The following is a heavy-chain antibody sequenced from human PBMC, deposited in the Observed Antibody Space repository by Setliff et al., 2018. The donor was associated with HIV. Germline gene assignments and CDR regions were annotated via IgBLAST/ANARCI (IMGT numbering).Heavy chain of an antibody. Sequence: SETLSLTCTVSGGSISSYYWGWIRQPPGKGLEWIGSLFYSGSTYYSPSLRSRVTISADTSKNQFSLQLTSVTAADTAVYYCARHTFGNFLRAGFDYWGQGTLVTVSS. V-gene: IGHV4-39*01. CDR3: ARHTFGNFLRAGFDY. D-gene: IGHD1-7*01. J-gene: IGHJ4*02. CDR2: LFYSGST. CDR1: GGSISSYY.